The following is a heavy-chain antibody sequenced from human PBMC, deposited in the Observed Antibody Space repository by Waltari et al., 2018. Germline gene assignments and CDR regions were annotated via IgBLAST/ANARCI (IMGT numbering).Heavy chain of an antibody. V-gene: IGHV4-4*07. CDR3: ARDRAHYDFWSGYYTGDNWFDP. Sequence: QVQLQESGPGLVKPSETLSLTCTVSGGSISSYYWSWLRQPAGKGLEWIGRMFTGGGTNYSPPLKSRVTSAVDTSKNQFSLKLSSVTAADTAVYYCARDRAHYDFWSGYYTGDNWFDPWGQGTLVTVSS. CDR2: MFTGGGT. J-gene: IGHJ5*02. D-gene: IGHD3-3*01. CDR1: GGSISSYY.